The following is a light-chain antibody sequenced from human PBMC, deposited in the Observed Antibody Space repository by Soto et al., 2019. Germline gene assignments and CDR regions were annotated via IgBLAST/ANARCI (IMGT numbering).Light chain of an antibody. CDR2: DVS. V-gene: IGLV2-14*01. CDR1: SSDVGGYNY. J-gene: IGLJ1*01. Sequence: QSVRTQPASVSGSPGQSITISCTGTSSDVGGYNYVSWYQQHPGKAPKLMIYDVSNRPSGVSNSFSGSKSGNTASLTISGLQAEDEADYYCGSYTSSTTPYVFGTGTKVTVL. CDR3: GSYTSSTTPYV.